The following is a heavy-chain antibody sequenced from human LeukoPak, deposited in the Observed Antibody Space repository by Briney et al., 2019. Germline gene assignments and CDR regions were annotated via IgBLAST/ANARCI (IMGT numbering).Heavy chain of an antibody. CDR2: IYSGGST. CDR3: AKDPHYYGSGSLINYYYYYGTDV. D-gene: IGHD3-10*01. CDR1: GFTVSSNY. J-gene: IGHJ6*02. Sequence: QPGGSLRLSCAASGFTVSSNYMSWVRQAPGKGLEWVSVIYSGGSTYYADSVKGRFTISRDNSKNTLYLQMNSLRAEDTAVYYCAKDPHYYGSGSLINYYYYYGTDVWGQGTTVTVSS. V-gene: IGHV3-66*01.